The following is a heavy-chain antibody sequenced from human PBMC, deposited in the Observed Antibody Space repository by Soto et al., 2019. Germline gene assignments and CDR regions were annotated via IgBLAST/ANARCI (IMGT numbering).Heavy chain of an antibody. CDR2: IYWNDDK. J-gene: IGHJ5*02. CDR3: AHSSWDYHGAGSYDWFDP. D-gene: IGHD3-10*01. CDR1: WFSLSTSGVG. V-gene: IGHV2-5*01. Sequence: SGATLVNPTQPLTQTCTFSWFSLSTSGVGVGGIRQPPGEALEWLALIYWNDDKRYSPSLKTRLTITKDTSKNQMVLTMTNMDPVDTGTYYCAHSSWDYHGAGSYDWFDPWGQGTLVTVSS.